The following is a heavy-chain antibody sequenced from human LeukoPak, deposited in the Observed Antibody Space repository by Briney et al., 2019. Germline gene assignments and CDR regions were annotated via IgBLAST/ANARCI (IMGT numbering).Heavy chain of an antibody. CDR1: GASISRTSYY. CDR3: ASVPAL. J-gene: IGHJ4*02. V-gene: IGHV4-39*01. CDR2: IYYSGST. Sequence: PSETLSLTCTVSGASISRTSYYWGWIRQPPGKGLEWIGSIYYSGSTYYNPSLKSRVTISVDTSNNQFSLTLSSVTAADTAVYYCASVPALWGQGALVTVSS.